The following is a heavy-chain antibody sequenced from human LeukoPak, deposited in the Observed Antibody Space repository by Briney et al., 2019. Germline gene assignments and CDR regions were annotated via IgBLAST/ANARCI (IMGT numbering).Heavy chain of an antibody. J-gene: IGHJ4*02. CDR3: ARALSSSWTYFDY. CDR2: IYYTGST. CDR1: GASISGYY. V-gene: IGHV4-59*08. Sequence: SETLSLTCTVSGASISGYYWSWIRQPPGKGLEWIGYIYYTGSTNYNPSLKSRVTISVDTSKNQFSLRLSSVTAADTAVYYCARALSSSWTYFDYWGQGTLVTVSS. D-gene: IGHD6-13*01.